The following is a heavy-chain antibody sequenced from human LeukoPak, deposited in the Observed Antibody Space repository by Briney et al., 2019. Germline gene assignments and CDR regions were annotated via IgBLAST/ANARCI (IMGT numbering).Heavy chain of an antibody. CDR3: ARWTPFDIVVVPAAMQVDY. J-gene: IGHJ4*02. D-gene: IGHD2-2*01. V-gene: IGHV4-59*12. CDR2: IYYSGST. CDR1: GSSISSYY. Sequence: SETLSLTCTVSGSSISSYYWSWIRQPPGKGLEWIGYIYYSGSTNYNPSLESRVTISVDTSKNQFSLKLSSVTAADTAVYYCARWTPFDIVVVPAAMQVDYWGQGTLVTVSS.